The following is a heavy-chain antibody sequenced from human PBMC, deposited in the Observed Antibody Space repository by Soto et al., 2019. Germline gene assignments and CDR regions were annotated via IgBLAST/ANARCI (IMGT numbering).Heavy chain of an antibody. CDR1: GYSFTSYW. D-gene: IGHD6-19*01. Sequence: GESLKISCKGSGYSFTSYWISWVRQMPGKGLEWMGRIDPSDSYTNYSPSFQGHVTISADKSISTAYLQWSSLKASDTAMYYCATSGYSSGWYGGYFDYWGQGTLVTVSS. CDR3: ATSGYSSGWYGGYFDY. CDR2: IDPSDSYT. J-gene: IGHJ4*02. V-gene: IGHV5-10-1*01.